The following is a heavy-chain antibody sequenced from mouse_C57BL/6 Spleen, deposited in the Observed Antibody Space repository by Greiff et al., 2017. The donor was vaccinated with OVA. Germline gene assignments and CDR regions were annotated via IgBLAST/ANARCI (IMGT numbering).Heavy chain of an antibody. CDR3: ARQGGYDGSSWFAY. J-gene: IGHJ3*01. CDR1: GFSLTSYG. Sequence: VKLMESGPGLVAPSQSLSITCTVSGFSLTSYGVHWVRQPPGKGLEWLVVIWSDGSTTYNSALKSRLSISKDNSKSQVFLKMNSLQTDDTAMYYCARQGGYDGSSWFAYWGQGTLVTVSA. D-gene: IGHD2-3*01. CDR2: IWSDGST. V-gene: IGHV2-6-1*01.